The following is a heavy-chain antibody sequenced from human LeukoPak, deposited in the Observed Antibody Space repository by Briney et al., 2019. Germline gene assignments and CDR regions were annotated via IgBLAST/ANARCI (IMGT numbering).Heavy chain of an antibody. Sequence: GASVKVSCKVSGYTLTELSMHWVRQAPGKGLEWMGGFDPEDGERIYAHKFQGRVHMTEDTSTDTAYMELSSLRSEDTAVYYCATEGSGEDYYGMDVWGQGTTVTVS. J-gene: IGHJ6*02. V-gene: IGHV1-24*01. CDR1: GYTLTELS. CDR3: ATEGSGEDYYGMDV. CDR2: FDPEDGER. D-gene: IGHD1-26*01.